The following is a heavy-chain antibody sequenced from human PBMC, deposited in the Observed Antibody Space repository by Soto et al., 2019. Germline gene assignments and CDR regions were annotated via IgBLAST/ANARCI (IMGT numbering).Heavy chain of an antibody. CDR3: ARGQDSPFSAFDI. CDR2: INAANGNT. CDR1: GYTFTGYT. Sequence: QVQLVQSGAEVKKPGASVKVSCKASGYTFTGYTMYWVRQAPGQRLEWMGWINAANGNTKYSEKFQGRVTITRDTSASTAYMDLSSLRSEDKAVYYCARGQDSPFSAFDIWDQGTMVTVSS. J-gene: IGHJ3*02. V-gene: IGHV1-3*01.